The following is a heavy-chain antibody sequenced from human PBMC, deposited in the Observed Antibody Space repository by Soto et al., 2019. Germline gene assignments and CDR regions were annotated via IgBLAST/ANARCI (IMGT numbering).Heavy chain of an antibody. CDR2: IYYGGST. Sequence: QVQLQESGPGLVKPSQTLSLTCTVSGGSISSGGYYWSWIRQHPGKGLECIGYIYYGGSTYYNPSLKGLVTISLNTSKNQLSLKLSSVTAADTAVYYCARDGDYYGSGSYSTFYIWGQGTMVTVSS. J-gene: IGHJ3*02. D-gene: IGHD3-10*01. CDR1: GGSISSGGYY. V-gene: IGHV4-31*01. CDR3: ARDGDYYGSGSYSTFYI.